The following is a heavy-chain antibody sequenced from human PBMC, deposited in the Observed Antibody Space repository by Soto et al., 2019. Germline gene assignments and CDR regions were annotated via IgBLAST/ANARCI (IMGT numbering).Heavy chain of an antibody. J-gene: IGHJ2*01. CDR1: GGSISSGGYY. D-gene: IGHD3-22*01. V-gene: IGHV4-31*03. CDR3: ARAPTEYDSSPPGLCYFDL. CDR2: IYYSGST. Sequence: SETLSLTCTVSGGSISSGGYYWSWIRQHPGKGLEWIGYIYYSGSTYYNPSLKSRVTISVDTSKNQFSLKLSSVTAADTAVYYCARAPTEYDSSPPGLCYFDLWGRGTLVTVS.